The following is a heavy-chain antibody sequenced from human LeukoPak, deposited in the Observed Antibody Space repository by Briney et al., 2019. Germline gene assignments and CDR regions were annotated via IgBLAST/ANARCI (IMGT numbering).Heavy chain of an antibody. CDR3: ARRKRGSGGPFDS. Sequence: NPSETLSLTCSVSGGSISDYYWSWIRLSPGTGLEWIGYMDYSGSAAYNPSLRGRVTISIDTSKKQFSLEVTSMTAADTAVYFCARRKRGSGGPFDSWGHGTLVTVSS. V-gene: IGHV4-59*08. D-gene: IGHD6-19*01. CDR1: GGSISDYY. J-gene: IGHJ4*01. CDR2: MDYSGSA.